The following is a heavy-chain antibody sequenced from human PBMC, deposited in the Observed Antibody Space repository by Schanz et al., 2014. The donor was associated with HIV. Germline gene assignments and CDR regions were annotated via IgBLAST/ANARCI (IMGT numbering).Heavy chain of an antibody. CDR3: ARPDYDFWVDV. J-gene: IGHJ6*02. D-gene: IGHD3-3*01. CDR2: ISGSGVNT. Sequence: EVQLLESGGGLVQPGGSPRLSCAASGFTFSTYAMSWVRQAPGKGLEWASAISGSGVNTYYADSVKGRFTISRDNAKNSLSLQMNSLRAEDTAVYYCARPDYDFWVDVWGQGTTVTVSS. V-gene: IGHV3-23*01. CDR1: GFTFSTYA.